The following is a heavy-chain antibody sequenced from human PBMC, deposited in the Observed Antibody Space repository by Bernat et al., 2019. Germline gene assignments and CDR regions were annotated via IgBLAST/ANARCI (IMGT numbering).Heavy chain of an antibody. D-gene: IGHD4-17*01. Sequence: QLQLQESGPGLVKPSETLSLTCTVSGGSISSSSYYWSWIRQHPGKGLEWIGYIYYSGSTYYNPSLKSRVTISVDTSKNQFSLKLSSVTAADTAVYYCARAVPSVGGVTNAFDIWGQGTMVTVSS. V-gene: IGHV4-31*03. J-gene: IGHJ3*02. CDR3: ARAVPSVGGVTNAFDI. CDR1: GGSISSSSYY. CDR2: IYYSGST.